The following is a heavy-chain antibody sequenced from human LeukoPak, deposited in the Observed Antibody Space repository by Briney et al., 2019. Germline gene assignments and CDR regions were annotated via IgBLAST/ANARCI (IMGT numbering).Heavy chain of an antibody. CDR3: ARRHFFDY. V-gene: IGHV4-34*01. Sequence: SETLSLTCAVYGGSFSGYYWTWIRQPPGKGLEWIGEINRGGDTNYNPSLKSRVTISVDTSKTQVSLKLSSVTAADTAVYYCARRHFFDYWGQGTLVTVSS. CDR2: INRGGDT. CDR1: GGSFSGYY. J-gene: IGHJ4*02.